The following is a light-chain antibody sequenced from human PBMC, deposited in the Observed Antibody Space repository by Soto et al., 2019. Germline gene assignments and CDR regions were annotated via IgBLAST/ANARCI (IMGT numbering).Light chain of an antibody. V-gene: IGKV1-39*01. CDR3: QQSYSTPRT. J-gene: IGKJ1*01. Sequence: DIQMTQSPSSLSASVGDRVTIACRTSQSISNYLNWYQQKPGKAPKLLIYAAFSLQSGVPSRFSDSGSGTEFTLTISSLQAEDFATYYCQQSYSTPRTFGQGTKVEIK. CDR1: QSISNY. CDR2: AAF.